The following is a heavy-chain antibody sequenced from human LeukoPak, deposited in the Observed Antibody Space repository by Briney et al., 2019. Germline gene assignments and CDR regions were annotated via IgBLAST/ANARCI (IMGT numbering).Heavy chain of an antibody. CDR1: GGSISSGNDY. D-gene: IGHD3-22*01. CDR2: VYVSGST. J-gene: IGHJ3*02. Sequence: SETLSLTCTVSGGSISSGNDYWGWIRQPPGKGLEWLGSVYVSGSTYYNPSRQSRVTISIDTSKNQFSLKVISVTAADTAVYYCARHGASSGDAFDIWGQGTMVTVSS. CDR3: ARHGASSGDAFDI. V-gene: IGHV4-39*01.